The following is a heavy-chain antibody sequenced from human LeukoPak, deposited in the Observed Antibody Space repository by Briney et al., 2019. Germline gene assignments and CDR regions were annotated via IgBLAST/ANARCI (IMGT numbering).Heavy chain of an antibody. CDR3: ATDYFDY. CDR1: GFTFSSYA. Sequence: GGSLRLSCAASGFTFSSYAMHWVRQAPGKGLEWVAVISYDGSNKYYADSVKGRFTISRDNSKNTLYLQMNSLRAEDTAVYYCATDYFDYWGQGTLVTVSS. J-gene: IGHJ4*02. CDR2: ISYDGSNK. V-gene: IGHV3-30-3*01. D-gene: IGHD1-14*01.